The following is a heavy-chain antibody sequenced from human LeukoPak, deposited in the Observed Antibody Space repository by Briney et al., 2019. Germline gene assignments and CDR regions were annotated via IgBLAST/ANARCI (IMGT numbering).Heavy chain of an antibody. CDR3: AREAYCGGDCYSGFDY. CDR2: IFYSGST. D-gene: IGHD2-21*02. J-gene: IGHJ4*02. Sequence: ASETLSLTCSVSGDSITGYYWSWIRQPPGKRLEGIGYIFYSGSTSYNPSLKSRVTISVDTSKNQFSLKLSSVTAADTAVYYCAREAYCGGDCYSGFDYWGQGTLVTVSS. V-gene: IGHV4-59*01. CDR1: GDSITGYY.